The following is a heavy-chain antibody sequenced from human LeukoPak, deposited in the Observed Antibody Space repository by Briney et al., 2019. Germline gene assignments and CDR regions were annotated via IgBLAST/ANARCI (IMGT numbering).Heavy chain of an antibody. J-gene: IGHJ4*02. CDR2: TTGSGGST. CDR1: GFTFTTYA. D-gene: IGHD3-10*01. Sequence: PGGSLRLSCAASGFTFTTYAMSWVRQAPGKGLEWVSGTTGSGGSTYYADSVKGRFTISRDNSKNTLSLQMNSLRAEDTAVYYCAKELVRDKIFDSWGQGTLVTVSS. CDR3: AKELVRDKIFDS. V-gene: IGHV3-23*01.